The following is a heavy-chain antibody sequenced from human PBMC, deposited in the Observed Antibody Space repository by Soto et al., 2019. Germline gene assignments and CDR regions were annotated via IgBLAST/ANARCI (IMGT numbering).Heavy chain of an antibody. CDR3: ARHDTAMVHRFEY. D-gene: IGHD5-18*01. V-gene: IGHV5-51*01. CDR2: IYPGDSDT. J-gene: IGHJ4*02. CDR1: GYKFTSYW. Sequence: PGESLKISCKGSGYKFTSYWIGWVRQMPGKGLEWMGIIYPGDSDTRYSPSFQGQVTISADKSINTAYLQWSSLKASDTAMYYCARHDTAMVHRFEYWGQGTLVTVYS.